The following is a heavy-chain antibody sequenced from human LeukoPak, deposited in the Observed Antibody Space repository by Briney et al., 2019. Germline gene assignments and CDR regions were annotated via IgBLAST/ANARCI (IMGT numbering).Heavy chain of an antibody. V-gene: IGHV4-39*01. Sequence: SETLSLTCTVSGGSISKSSYYWGFIRQPPGKGLEWIGNIYYSGTTYYSPSLSSRVTISVDTSKNQFSLKLNSMTAADTAVYYCATTYCGGDCYPAWWGQGTLVTVSS. J-gene: IGHJ4*02. CDR1: GGSISKSSYY. D-gene: IGHD2-21*02. CDR3: ATTYCGGDCYPAW. CDR2: IYYSGTT.